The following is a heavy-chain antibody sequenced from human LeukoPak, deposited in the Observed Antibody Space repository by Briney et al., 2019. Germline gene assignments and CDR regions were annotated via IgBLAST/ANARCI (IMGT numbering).Heavy chain of an antibody. CDR2: IIPIFGTA. D-gene: IGHD3-22*01. Sequence: SVKVSCKASGGTFSSYAISWVRQAPGQGLEWMGGIIPIFGTANYAQKFQGRVTITADKSTSTAYMELSSLRSEDTAVYYCAKGPTYYYDSSGYYYDYWGQGTLVTVSS. V-gene: IGHV1-69*06. CDR1: GGTFSSYA. CDR3: AKGPTYYYDSSGYYYDY. J-gene: IGHJ4*02.